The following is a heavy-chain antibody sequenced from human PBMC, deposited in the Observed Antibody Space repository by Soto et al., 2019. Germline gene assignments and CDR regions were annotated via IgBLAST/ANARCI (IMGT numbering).Heavy chain of an antibody. CDR2: IYYSGST. V-gene: IGHV4-59*01. CDR1: GGSISSYY. D-gene: IGHD4-17*01. J-gene: IGHJ6*03. CDR3: ARDGRATVTTSYYYYYYYMDV. Sequence: SETLSLTCTVSGGSISSYYWSWIRQPPGKGLEWTGYIYYSGSTNYNPSLKSRVTISVDTSKNQFSLKLSSVTAADTAVYYCARDGRATVTTSYYYYYYYMDVWGKGTTVTVSS.